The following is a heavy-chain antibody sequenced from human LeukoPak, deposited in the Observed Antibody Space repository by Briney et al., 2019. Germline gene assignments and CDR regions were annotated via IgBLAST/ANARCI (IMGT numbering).Heavy chain of an antibody. CDR3: ARGGLGSGTNIEFDY. V-gene: IGHV3-30*03. Sequence: PGGSLRLSCAASGFTFSTYGMHWVRQAPGKGLEWVTVISFDGSDKDYADSVKGRFTISRDNSKNTLYLQMNSLRAEDTAVYYCARGGLGSGTNIEFDYWGQGTLVTVSS. CDR2: ISFDGSDK. D-gene: IGHD3-10*01. CDR1: GFTFSTYG. J-gene: IGHJ4*02.